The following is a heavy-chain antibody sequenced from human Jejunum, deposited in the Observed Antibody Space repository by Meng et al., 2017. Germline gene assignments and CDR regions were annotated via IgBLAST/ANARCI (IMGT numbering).Heavy chain of an antibody. J-gene: IGHJ4*02. V-gene: IGHV1-2*02. Sequence: QVQLVHSAPEVKKPGASVKVSCKASGYSFTTYWLHWVRQAPGQGLEWMGYINPNSGDTNYAQKFQGRVTMTRDTSISTAYMELSNFRSDDTAVYYCARGVILGTSRCLDSWGQGTLVTVSS. CDR1: GYSFTTYW. D-gene: IGHD7-27*01. CDR2: INPNSGDT. CDR3: ARGVILGTSRCLDS.